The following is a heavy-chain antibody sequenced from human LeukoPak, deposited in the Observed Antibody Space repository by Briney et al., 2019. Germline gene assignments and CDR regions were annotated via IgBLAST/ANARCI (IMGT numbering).Heavy chain of an antibody. D-gene: IGHD6-13*01. J-gene: IGHJ5*02. CDR3: AKSGHSAAAGRSWFDP. CDR2: ISGSGGST. Sequence: GGSLRLSCAASGFTFGSYAMSWVRQAPGKGLEWVSAISGSGGSTYYADSVKGRFTISRDNSKNTLYLQMNSLRAEDTAVYYCAKSGHSAAAGRSWFDPWGQGTLVTVSS. V-gene: IGHV3-23*01. CDR1: GFTFGSYA.